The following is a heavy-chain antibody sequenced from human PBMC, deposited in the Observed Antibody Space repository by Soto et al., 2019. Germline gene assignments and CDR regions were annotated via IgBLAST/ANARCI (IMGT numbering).Heavy chain of an antibody. Sequence: QPGGSLRLSCAASGITFSSYAMHWVRQAPGKGLEWVAVISYDGSNKYYADSVKGRFTISRDNSKNTLYLQMNSLRAEDTAVYYCARGDYGDYPPGGYYYYYGMDVWGQGALVTVSS. D-gene: IGHD4-17*01. J-gene: IGHJ6*02. CDR1: GITFSSYA. V-gene: IGHV3-30-3*01. CDR3: ARGDYGDYPPGGYYYYYGMDV. CDR2: ISYDGSNK.